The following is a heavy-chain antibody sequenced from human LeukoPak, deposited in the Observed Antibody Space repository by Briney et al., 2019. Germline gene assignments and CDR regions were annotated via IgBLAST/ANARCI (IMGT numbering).Heavy chain of an antibody. CDR1: GFTFSSYW. V-gene: IGHV3-7*01. CDR3: ARDSVYYDFWSGLLGYYYYMDV. CDR2: IKQDGSEK. J-gene: IGHJ6*03. Sequence: GGSLRLSCAASGFTFSSYWMSWVRQAPGKGLEWVANIKQDGSEKYYADSVKGRFTISRDNAKNSLYLQMNSLRAEDTAVYYCARDSVYYDFWSGLLGYYYYMDVWGKGTTVTVSS. D-gene: IGHD3-3*01.